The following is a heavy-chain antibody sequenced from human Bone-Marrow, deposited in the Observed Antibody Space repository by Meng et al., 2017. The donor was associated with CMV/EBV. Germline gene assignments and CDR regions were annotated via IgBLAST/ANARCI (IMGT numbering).Heavy chain of an antibody. D-gene: IGHD3-22*01. J-gene: IGHJ4*02. Sequence: GESLKISCAASGFRFDDYGMHWVRQTPGKGLEWVAFIRHDGTNKFYGASVKGRFTISRDNSKSTVYLQMNSLRTEDTAVYYCAKDDDSAGYYFAYYWGQGTLVTVSS. CDR1: GFRFDDYG. CDR3: AKDDDSAGYYFAYY. V-gene: IGHV3-30*02. CDR2: IRHDGTNK.